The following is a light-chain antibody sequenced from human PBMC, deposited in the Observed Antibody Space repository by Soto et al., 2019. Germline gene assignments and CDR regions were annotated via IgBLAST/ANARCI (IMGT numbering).Light chain of an antibody. CDR3: QQYSSSPRT. J-gene: IGKJ1*01. CDR2: AAS. Sequence: EIVLTQSPGTLSFSPGERVTLSCRASQSVSSSYLAWYQQKPGQAPRLLIFAASSRASGIPDRFSGSGSGTDFTLTISRLEPEDFAVYYCQQYSSSPRTFGQGTKVDIK. V-gene: IGKV3-20*01. CDR1: QSVSSSY.